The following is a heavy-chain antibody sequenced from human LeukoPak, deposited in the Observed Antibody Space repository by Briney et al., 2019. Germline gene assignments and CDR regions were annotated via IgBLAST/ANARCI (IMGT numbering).Heavy chain of an antibody. CDR1: GGSISSYY. CDR3: ARTYCGGDCSPYYFDY. V-gene: IGHV4-59*08. CDR2: IYYSGST. Sequence: PSETLSLTCTVSGGSISSYYWSWIRQPPGKGLEWIGYIYYSGSTNYNPSLKSRVTISVDTSKNQFSLKLSSVTAADTAVYYCARTYCGGDCSPYYFDYWGQGTLVTVSS. J-gene: IGHJ4*02. D-gene: IGHD2-21*02.